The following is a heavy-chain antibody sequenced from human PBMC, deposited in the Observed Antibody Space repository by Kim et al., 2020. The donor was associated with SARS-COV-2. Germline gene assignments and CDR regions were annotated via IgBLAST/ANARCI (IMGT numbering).Heavy chain of an antibody. CDR3: ARLQSIAVADTAYFDY. Sequence: SLKSRVTISVDTSKNQFSLKLSSVTAADTAVYFCARLQSIAVADTAYFDYWGQGTLVTVSS. V-gene: IGHV4-39*01. D-gene: IGHD6-19*01. J-gene: IGHJ4*02.